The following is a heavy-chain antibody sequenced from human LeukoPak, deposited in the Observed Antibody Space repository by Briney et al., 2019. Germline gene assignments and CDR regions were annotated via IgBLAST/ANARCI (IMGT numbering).Heavy chain of an antibody. CDR1: GFTFSSYS. V-gene: IGHV3-21*01. CDR2: ISSSSSYI. D-gene: IGHD1-26*01. J-gene: IGHJ4*02. CDR3: ARDSVGATGDY. Sequence: GGSLRLSCAASGFTFSSYSMNWVPQAPGKGLEWVSSISSSSSYIYYADSVKGRFTISRDNAKNSLYLQMNSLRAEDTAVYYCARDSVGATGDYWGQGTLVTASS.